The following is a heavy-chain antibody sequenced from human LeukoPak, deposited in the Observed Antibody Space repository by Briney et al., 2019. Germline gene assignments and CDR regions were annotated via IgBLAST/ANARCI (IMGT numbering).Heavy chain of an antibody. CDR2: ISGSGGST. J-gene: IGHJ4*02. CDR1: GFTFSSYA. V-gene: IGHV3-23*01. D-gene: IGHD3-3*02. Sequence: GGSLRLSCAASGFTFSSYAMSWVRQAPGKGLEWVSAISGSGGSTYYADSVKGRFTISRDNSKNTLYLQMNSLRAEDTAVYYCARASLQGIYYFDYWGQGTLVTVSS. CDR3: ARASLQGIYYFDY.